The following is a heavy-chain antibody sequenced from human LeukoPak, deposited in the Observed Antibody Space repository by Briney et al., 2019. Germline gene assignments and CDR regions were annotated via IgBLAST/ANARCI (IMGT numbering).Heavy chain of an antibody. CDR2: ISAYNGNT. CDR1: GYIFTSYG. V-gene: IGHV1-18*01. J-gene: IGHJ4*02. D-gene: IGHD6-6*01. Sequence: GASVKVSCKASGYIFTSYGISWVRQAPGQGLEWMGWISAYNGNTNYAQKLQGRVTMTTDTSTSTAYMELRSLGSDDTAVYYCARDSSSSLRSYFDYWGQGTLVTVSS. CDR3: ARDSSSSLRSYFDY.